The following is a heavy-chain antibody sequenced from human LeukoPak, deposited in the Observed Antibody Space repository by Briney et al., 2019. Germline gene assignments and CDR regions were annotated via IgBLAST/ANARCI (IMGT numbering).Heavy chain of an antibody. J-gene: IGHJ3*02. Sequence: PSETLSLTCTVSGGSISSYYWSWIRQPPGKGLEWIGYIYYSGSTNYNPSLKSRVTISVDTSKNQFSLKLSSVTAADTAVYYCARDGTSTTVAFWGAFDIWGQGTMVTVSS. V-gene: IGHV4-59*01. D-gene: IGHD4-23*01. CDR3: ARDGTSTTVAFWGAFDI. CDR2: IYYSGST. CDR1: GGSISSYY.